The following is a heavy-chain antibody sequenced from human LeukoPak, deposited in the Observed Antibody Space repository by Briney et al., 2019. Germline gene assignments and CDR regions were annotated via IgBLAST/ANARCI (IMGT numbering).Heavy chain of an antibody. V-gene: IGHV3-21*04. Sequence: GGSLRLSCAASGFTVSSNYMSWVRQAPGKGLEWVSSISSSSSYIYYADSVKGRFTISRDNAKNSLYLQMNSLRAEDTAVYYCARDSLGPPFDYWGQGTLVTVSS. CDR1: GFTVSSNY. CDR2: ISSSSSYI. D-gene: IGHD1-14*01. J-gene: IGHJ4*02. CDR3: ARDSLGPPFDY.